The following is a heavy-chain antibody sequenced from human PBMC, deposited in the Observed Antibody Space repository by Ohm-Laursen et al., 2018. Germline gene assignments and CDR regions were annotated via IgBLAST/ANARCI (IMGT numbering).Heavy chain of an antibody. CDR2: ISGSGSRT. D-gene: IGHD2-15*01. CDR1: GFTFSDYY. CDR3: AKVYYCSGGSCYSWELTNGFDI. Sequence: SLRLSCSASGFTFSDYYMSWIRQAPGKGLEWVSGISGSGSRTYYADSVKGRFTISRDNSKNTVHLQMNSLRAEDTAVNYCAKVYYCSGGSCYSWELTNGFDIWGQGTMVTVSS. J-gene: IGHJ3*02. V-gene: IGHV3-23*01.